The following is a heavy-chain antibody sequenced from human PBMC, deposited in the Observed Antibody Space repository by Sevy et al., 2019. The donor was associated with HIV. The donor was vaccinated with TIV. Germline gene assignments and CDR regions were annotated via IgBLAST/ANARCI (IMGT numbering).Heavy chain of an antibody. Sequence: GGSLRLSCAASGFTFSSYAMHWVHQAPGKGLEWVAVISYDGNNKDYADSVKGRFTISRDNSKNTLYLQMNSLRSEDKAVYFCARDQSLIAVPGTYFDYWGQGTLVTVSS. V-gene: IGHV3-30-3*01. CDR2: ISYDGNNK. D-gene: IGHD6-19*01. CDR1: GFTFSSYA. CDR3: ARDQSLIAVPGTYFDY. J-gene: IGHJ4*02.